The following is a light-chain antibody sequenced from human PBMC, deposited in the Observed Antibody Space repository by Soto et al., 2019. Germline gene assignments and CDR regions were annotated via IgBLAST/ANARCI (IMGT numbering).Light chain of an antibody. CDR3: QQGYRTPFT. CDR2: AAS. J-gene: IGKJ3*01. Sequence: DIQMTQSPSSLSASVGDRVTITCRASESVSSKLNWYQQKPGKAPALLISAASRLHSGVPSRFSGSGSGTDFTLTISSLQHEDFASYYCQQGYRTPFTFGPGTKVDIK. V-gene: IGKV1-39*01. CDR1: ESVSSK.